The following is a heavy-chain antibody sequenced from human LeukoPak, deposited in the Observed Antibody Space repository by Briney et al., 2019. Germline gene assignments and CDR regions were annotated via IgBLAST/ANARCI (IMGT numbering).Heavy chain of an antibody. CDR2: IYSGGST. V-gene: IGHV3-53*01. J-gene: IGHJ6*02. CDR3: ARDKGDSSGYYDYYYYYGMDV. Sequence: GGSLRLSCAASGFTVSSNYMSWVRQAPGKGLEWVSVIYSGGSTYYADSVKGRFTISRDNSKNTLYLQMNSLRAEDTAVYYCARDKGDSSGYYDYYYYYGMDVWGQGTTVTVSS. CDR1: GFTVSSNY. D-gene: IGHD3-22*01.